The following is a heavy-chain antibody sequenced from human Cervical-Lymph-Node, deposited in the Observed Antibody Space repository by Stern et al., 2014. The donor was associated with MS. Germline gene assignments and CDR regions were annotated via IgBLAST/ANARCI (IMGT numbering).Heavy chain of an antibody. CDR2: IYYSGST. CDR1: GGSIRGHY. CDR3: ATGYNYTTHWYLDL. V-gene: IGHV4-59*07. D-gene: IGHD5-18*01. Sequence: QVQLVESGPGRVKPSDILSLTCSVSGGSIRGHYWTWVRQPPGKGLEWMGQIYYSGSTNYNPSLKSRVFISVDMSKNQFYLQVTSATPADTAFYYCATGYNYTTHWYLDLWGRGTLVTVSS. J-gene: IGHJ2*01.